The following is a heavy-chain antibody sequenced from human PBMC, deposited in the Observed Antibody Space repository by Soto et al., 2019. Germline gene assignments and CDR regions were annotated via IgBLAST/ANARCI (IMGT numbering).Heavy chain of an antibody. D-gene: IGHD1-26*01. V-gene: IGHV1-8*01. CDR1: GYTFTSYY. J-gene: IGHJ4*02. CDR2: MNPNSGNT. CDR3: ARQSRGGATILSY. Sequence: RASVNVSFKSSGYTFTSYYINWVRQATGQGLEWMGWMNPNSGNTGYAQKFQGRVTMTRDTSISTAYIELSSLRSEDTAVYYCARQSRGGATILSYWGQGTLVTVSS.